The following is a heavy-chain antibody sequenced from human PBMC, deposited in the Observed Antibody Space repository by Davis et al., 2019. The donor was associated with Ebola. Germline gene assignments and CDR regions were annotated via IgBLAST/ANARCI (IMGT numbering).Heavy chain of an antibody. V-gene: IGHV3-30-3*01. CDR1: GFTFSGSA. D-gene: IGHD1-14*01. CDR3: ASGTAAWF. J-gene: IGHJ4*02. CDR2: ISYDGSNK. Sequence: GESLKISCAASGFTFSGSAMHWVRQAPGKGLEWVAVISYDGSNKYYADSVKGRFTISRDNSKNTLYLQMNSLRAEDTAVYYCASGTAAWFWGQGTLVTVSS.